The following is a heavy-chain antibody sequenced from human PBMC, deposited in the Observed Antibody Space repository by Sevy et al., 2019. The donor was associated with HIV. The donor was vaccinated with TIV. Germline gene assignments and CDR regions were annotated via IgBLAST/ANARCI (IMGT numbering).Heavy chain of an antibody. D-gene: IGHD3-22*01. CDR3: ARAQQVTMLVGSGGLDFDF. V-gene: IGHV3-7*01. CDR2: IKQDMSEK. CDR1: GFTFSSYW. Sequence: GGSLRLSCAASGFTFSSYWMTWVRQAPGKGLEWVANIKQDMSEKYYADSLKGRFTISRDNARNSLYLQMEGLTAEDTAVEYCARAQQVTMLVGSGGLDFDFWVQGTLVTGSS. J-gene: IGHJ4*02.